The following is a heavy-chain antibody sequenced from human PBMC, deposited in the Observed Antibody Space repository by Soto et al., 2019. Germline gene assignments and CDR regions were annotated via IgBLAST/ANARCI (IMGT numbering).Heavy chain of an antibody. CDR3: AKGRVGSGSLTPRVDF. J-gene: IGHJ4*02. D-gene: IGHD3-10*01. Sequence: EVQLLESGGGLVQPGGSLRLSCAASGFTFNNYAMTWVRRAPGKGLEWISAISGGGDTTSYADAVKGRFTVSRDGSKNTLYLQMSSLRAWDTALYYCAKGRVGSGSLTPRVDFCGQGTLVTVSS. CDR1: GFTFNNYA. CDR2: ISGGGDTT. V-gene: IGHV3-23*01.